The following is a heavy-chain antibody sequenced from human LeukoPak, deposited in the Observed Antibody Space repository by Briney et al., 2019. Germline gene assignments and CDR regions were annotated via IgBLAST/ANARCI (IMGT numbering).Heavy chain of an antibody. CDR2: IYYNGKT. CDR1: GGSVTYTNYY. J-gene: IGHJ4*02. CDR3: ARGPPKGGDY. Sequence: SETLSLTCTVSGGSVTYTNYYWGWIRQPPGKGLQWIGVIYYNGKTYYNPSLKSRVTAAVDTSKNQFSLKLSSVTAADTAVYYCARGPPKGGDYWGQGTLVTVSS. V-gene: IGHV4-39*01. D-gene: IGHD3-16*01.